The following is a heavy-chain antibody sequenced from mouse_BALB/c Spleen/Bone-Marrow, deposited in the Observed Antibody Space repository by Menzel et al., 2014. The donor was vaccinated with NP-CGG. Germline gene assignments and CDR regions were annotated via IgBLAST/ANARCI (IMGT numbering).Heavy chain of an antibody. CDR1: GFTFSSCG. CDR3: ARQYGSSYFDY. J-gene: IGHJ2*01. D-gene: IGHD1-1*01. Sequence: EVMLVESGGGLVKPGGSLKLSCAASGFTFSSCGMSWVRQTPGKRLEWVATISGGGSYTYYPDSVKGRFTISRDNAKNNLYLQMSSLRSEDTALYYCARQYGSSYFDYWGQGTTLTVSS. CDR2: ISGGGSYT. V-gene: IGHV5-9-2*01.